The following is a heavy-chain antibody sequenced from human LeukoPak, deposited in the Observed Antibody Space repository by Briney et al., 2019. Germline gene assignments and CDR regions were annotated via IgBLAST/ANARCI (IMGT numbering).Heavy chain of an antibody. Sequence: MPSQTLSLTCTVSGGSISSGGYYWSWIRQHPGKGLEWIGYIYYSGSTYYNPSLKSRVTISVDTSKNQFSLKLSSVTAADTAVYYCARGGSPLTINWGQGTLVTVSS. J-gene: IGHJ4*02. V-gene: IGHV4-31*03. CDR1: GGSISSGGYY. CDR2: IYYSGST. D-gene: IGHD5-12*01. CDR3: ARGGSPLTIN.